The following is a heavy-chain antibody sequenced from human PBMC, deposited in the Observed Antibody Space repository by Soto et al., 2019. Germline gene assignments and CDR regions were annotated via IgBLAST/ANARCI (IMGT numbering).Heavy chain of an antibody. CDR2: ISGSGGST. J-gene: IGHJ6*02. Sequence: PGGSLRLSCAASGFTFSSYAMSWVRQAPGKGLEWVSAISGSGGSTYYADSVKGRFTISRDNPNNTLYLQMNSLRAEDTAVYYCAKMRITIFGVVTGGMDVWGQGTTVTVSS. CDR3: AKMRITIFGVVTGGMDV. V-gene: IGHV3-23*01. D-gene: IGHD3-3*01. CDR1: GFTFSSYA.